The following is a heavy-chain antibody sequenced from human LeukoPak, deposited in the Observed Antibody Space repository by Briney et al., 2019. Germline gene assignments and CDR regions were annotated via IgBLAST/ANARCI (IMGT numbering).Heavy chain of an antibody. V-gene: IGHV4-39*07. J-gene: IGHJ4*02. CDR1: GGSVSSSNYY. D-gene: IGHD3-10*01. Sequence: PSETLSLTCTVSGGSVSSSNYYWSWIRQPPGKGLEWIGEINHSGSTNYNPSLKSRVTISVDTSKNQFSLKLSSVTAADTAVYYCARSTRYYGSGYWGQGTLVTVSS. CDR2: INHSGST. CDR3: ARSTRYYGSGY.